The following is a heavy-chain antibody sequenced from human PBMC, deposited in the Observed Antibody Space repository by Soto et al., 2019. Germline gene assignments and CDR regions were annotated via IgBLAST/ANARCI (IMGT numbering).Heavy chain of an antibody. CDR1: GYTFSSYA. D-gene: IGHD7-27*01. J-gene: IGHJ4*02. Sequence: ASVKVSCKASGYTFSSYAMHWVRQAPGQRLEWMGWINAGYGNTKSSQKFQDRVTIPRDTSASTAYMELTSLRSEDTAVYYCARDTGDGTFDFWGQGALVTVSS. V-gene: IGHV1-3*01. CDR2: INAGYGNT. CDR3: ARDTGDGTFDF.